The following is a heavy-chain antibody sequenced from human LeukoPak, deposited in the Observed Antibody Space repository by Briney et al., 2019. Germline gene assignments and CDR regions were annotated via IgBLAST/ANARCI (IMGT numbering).Heavy chain of an antibody. V-gene: IGHV3-48*03. CDR2: ISSSGSTI. J-gene: IGHJ4*02. CDR3: ARRRGYSGYDDFDY. D-gene: IGHD5-12*01. CDR1: GFTFSSYE. Sequence: GGSLRLSCAASGFTFSSYEMNWVRQAPGKGLEWVSYISSSGSTIHYADSVKGRFTISRDNAKNSLYLQMNSLRAEDTAVYYCARRRGYSGYDDFDYWGQGTLVTVSS.